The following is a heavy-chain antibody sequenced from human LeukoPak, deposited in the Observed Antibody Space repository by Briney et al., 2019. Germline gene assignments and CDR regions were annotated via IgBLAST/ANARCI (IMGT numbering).Heavy chain of an antibody. J-gene: IGHJ5*02. CDR3: ARPHCSSTSCYTEWFDP. Sequence: IPSETLSLTCAVYGGSFSGYYWSWIRQPPGKGLEWIGEINHSGSTNYNPSLKSRVTISVDTSKNQFSLKLSSVTAADTAVYYCARPHCSSTSCYTEWFDPWGQGTLVTVSS. D-gene: IGHD2-2*02. CDR1: GGSFSGYY. CDR2: INHSGST. V-gene: IGHV4-34*01.